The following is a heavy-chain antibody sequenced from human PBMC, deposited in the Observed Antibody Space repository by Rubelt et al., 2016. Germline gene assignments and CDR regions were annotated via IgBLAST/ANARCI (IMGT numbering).Heavy chain of an antibody. V-gene: IGHV4-31*03. J-gene: IGHJ4*02. Sequence: QMQLQESGPGLVKSSETLSLTCTVSGGSVSTSGYYWSWIRQQPGKGLEWLGYIYHTGSTKFNPSLESRISMSVGTAKNEFSLKLTAVSAAETAVYYCARGLVDFRYWGQGTLVTVSS. CDR2: IYHTGST. D-gene: IGHD1-26*01. CDR1: GGSVSTSGYY. CDR3: ARGLVDFRY.